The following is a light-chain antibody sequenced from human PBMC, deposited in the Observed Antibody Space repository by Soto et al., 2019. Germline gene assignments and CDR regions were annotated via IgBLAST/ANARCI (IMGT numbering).Light chain of an antibody. Sequence: DIQMTQSPSTLSASVGARVTMTFRASQSVSNWLAWYQNKPGKAPKLLIYDASTLESGVPSRFSGSGSGTEFTLNISSLQPDDSATYYCQQYTSYWTFGQGIMVDI. V-gene: IGKV1-5*01. CDR2: DAS. CDR3: QQYTSYWT. CDR1: QSVSNW. J-gene: IGKJ1*01.